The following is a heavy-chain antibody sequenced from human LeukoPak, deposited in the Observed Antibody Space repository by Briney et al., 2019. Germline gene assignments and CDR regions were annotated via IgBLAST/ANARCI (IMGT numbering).Heavy chain of an antibody. CDR1: GFTFSNYA. CDR3: SKRETASNSKYFDY. Sequence: GGSLRLSCAASGFTFSNYAMHWVRQAPGKGLEWVSGIVGSGISTKYADSVKGRFTMSRDNSKNMLYLQMDSLRAEDTAAYFCSKRETASNSKYFDYWGQGTLVTVSS. CDR2: IVGSGIST. D-gene: IGHD4-23*01. J-gene: IGHJ4*02. V-gene: IGHV3-23*01.